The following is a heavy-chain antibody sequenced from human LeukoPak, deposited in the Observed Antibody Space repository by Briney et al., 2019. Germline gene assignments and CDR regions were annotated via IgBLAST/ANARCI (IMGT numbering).Heavy chain of an antibody. CDR1: GFTFSNYE. CDR3: ARDVMGDTLSHHDAFDI. V-gene: IGHV3-48*03. J-gene: IGHJ3*02. CDR2: ISSSGSTI. Sequence: GGSLRLSCAASGFTFSNYEVNWVRQAPGKGLEWVSYISSSGSTIYYADSVKGRFTISRDNAKNSLYLQMNSLRAEDTAVYYCARDVMGDTLSHHDAFDIWGQGTMVTVSS. D-gene: IGHD1-26*01.